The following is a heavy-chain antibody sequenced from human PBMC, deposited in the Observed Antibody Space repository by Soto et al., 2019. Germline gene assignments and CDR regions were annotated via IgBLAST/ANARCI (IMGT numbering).Heavy chain of an antibody. CDR1: GGSISSYY. Sequence: PSETLSLTCTVSGGSISSYYWNWIRLPPGKGLEWIGYVEFSGRTNYNPSLRSRLTISVDTSKNQFSLKLSSVTAADTAVYYCARADCGGDCYSGGFNYWGQGTLVTVSS. D-gene: IGHD2-21*02. CDR2: VEFSGRT. J-gene: IGHJ4*02. CDR3: ARADCGGDCYSGGFNY. V-gene: IGHV4-59*01.